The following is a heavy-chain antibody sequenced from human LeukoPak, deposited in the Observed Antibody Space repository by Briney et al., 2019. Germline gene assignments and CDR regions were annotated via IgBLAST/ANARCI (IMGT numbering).Heavy chain of an antibody. CDR2: IKSKTDGGTT. J-gene: IGHJ4*02. V-gene: IGHV3-15*01. D-gene: IGHD2-15*01. CDR1: GFTFSNAW. Sequence: PGGSLRLSCAASGFTFSNAWMSWVRQAPGKGLEWVGRIKSKTDGGTTDYAAPVKGRFTISRDDSKNTLYLQMNSLKTEDTAVYYCTTKVVVAATEWDYWGQGTLVTVSS. CDR3: TTKVVVAATEWDY.